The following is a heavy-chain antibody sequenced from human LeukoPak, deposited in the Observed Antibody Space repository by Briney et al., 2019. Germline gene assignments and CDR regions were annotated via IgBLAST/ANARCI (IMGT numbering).Heavy chain of an antibody. CDR3: ARKFRYYFEY. CDR2: IYTSGST. V-gene: IGHV4-4*09. CDR1: GGSISSYY. Sequence: SETLSLTCTVSGGSISSYYWSWIRQPPGKGLEWIGYIYTSGSTNYNPSLKSRVTISVDTSKNQFSLKLSSVTAADTAVYYCARKFRYYFEYWGQETLVPVSS. J-gene: IGHJ4*02.